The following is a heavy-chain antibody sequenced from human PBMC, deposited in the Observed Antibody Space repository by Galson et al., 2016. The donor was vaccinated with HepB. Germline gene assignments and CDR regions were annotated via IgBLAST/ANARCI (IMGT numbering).Heavy chain of an antibody. V-gene: IGHV3-21*01. Sequence: SLRLSCAASGFTFSSYNINWVRQAPGKGLEWVSSISSSSSYIYYADSVKGRFTISSDNAKNSLYLQMNSLRAEDTAVYYCASGEVDYDSRFDYWGQGTLVTVSS. D-gene: IGHD3-22*01. CDR1: GFTFSSYN. J-gene: IGHJ4*02. CDR3: ASGEVDYDSRFDY. CDR2: ISSSSSYI.